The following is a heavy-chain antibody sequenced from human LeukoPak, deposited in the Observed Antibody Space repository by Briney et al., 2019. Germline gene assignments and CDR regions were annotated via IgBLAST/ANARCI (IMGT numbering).Heavy chain of an antibody. Sequence: SVKVSCKASGGTFSSYAISWVRQAPGQGLEWMGGIIPIFGTANYAQKFQGRVTITADESTSTAYMELSSLRSEDTAVYYCARVGIVVPAAIRYYYGMDVWGQGTTVTVSS. V-gene: IGHV1-69*13. CDR3: ARVGIVVPAAIRYYYGMDV. D-gene: IGHD2-2*02. CDR2: IIPIFGTA. CDR1: GGTFSSYA. J-gene: IGHJ6*02.